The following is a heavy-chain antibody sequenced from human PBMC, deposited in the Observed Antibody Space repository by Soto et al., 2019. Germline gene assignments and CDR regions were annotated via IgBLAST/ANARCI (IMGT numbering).Heavy chain of an antibody. D-gene: IGHD4-17*01. V-gene: IGHV4-31*03. CDR2: IYYSGST. CDR3: ARDDYGDYSNLFDP. CDR1: GGSISSGGYY. J-gene: IGHJ5*02. Sequence: SETLSLTCTVSGGSISSGGYYWSWIRQHPGKGLEWIGYIYYSGSTYYNPSLKRRVTISVDTSKNQFSLKLSSVTAAYTAVYYCARDDYGDYSNLFDPWGQGTLVTVSS.